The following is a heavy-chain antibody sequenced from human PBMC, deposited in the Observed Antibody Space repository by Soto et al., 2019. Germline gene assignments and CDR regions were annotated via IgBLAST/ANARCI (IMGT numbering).Heavy chain of an antibody. D-gene: IGHD6-19*01. CDR1: GFTFSDYT. J-gene: IGHJ4*02. Sequence: EVPLLESGGGLVQPGGSLTLSCAASGFTFSDYTTSWVRQAPGKVLECISVILSDYNTYYAGSVRGRFTISRDNSKNTLYLEMNSLRAEDTAVYYCARRTSGYFGYWGQGALVTVSS. V-gene: IGHV3-23*03. CDR3: ARRTSGYFGY. CDR2: ILSDYNT.